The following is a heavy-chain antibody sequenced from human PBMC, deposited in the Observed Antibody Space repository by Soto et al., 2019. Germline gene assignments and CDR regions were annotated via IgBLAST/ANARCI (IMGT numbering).Heavy chain of an antibody. CDR3: ARDHYGSGSYYNLWYYYGMDV. Sequence: QPGGSLRLSCAASGFTFSSYGMHWVRQAPGKGLEWVAVIWYDGSNKYYADSVKGRFTISRDNSKNTLYLQMNSLRAEDTAVYYCARDHYGSGSYYNLWYYYGMDVWGQGTTVTVPS. CDR2: IWYDGSNK. D-gene: IGHD3-10*01. CDR1: GFTFSSYG. J-gene: IGHJ6*02. V-gene: IGHV3-33*01.